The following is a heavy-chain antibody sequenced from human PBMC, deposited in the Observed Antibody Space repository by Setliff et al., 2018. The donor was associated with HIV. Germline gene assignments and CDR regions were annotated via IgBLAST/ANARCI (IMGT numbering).Heavy chain of an antibody. V-gene: IGHV3-43*01. Sequence: GGSLRLSCAASGFTFDDYTMHWVRQRPGKGLEWVSLINWDDDNTYYADSVKGRFTISRDNVKNSLYLQMNSLRAEDTALYFCARGLYYDTSGQGGMGFWGQGTLVTVSS. CDR1: GFTFDDYT. J-gene: IGHJ4*02. CDR2: INWDDDNT. CDR3: ARGLYYDTSGQGGMGF. D-gene: IGHD3-22*01.